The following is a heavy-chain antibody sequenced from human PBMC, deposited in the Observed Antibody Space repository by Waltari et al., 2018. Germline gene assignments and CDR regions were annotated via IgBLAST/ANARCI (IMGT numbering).Heavy chain of an antibody. Sequence: QVQLQESGPGLVKPSETLSLTCTVSGGSISSYSWSWIRQPPGKGLAWVGYIYYSGSTNYNPSLKSRVTISVDTSRNQFSLKLSSVTAADTAVYYCARDNQNPAAGRVESLPRRANWFDPWGQGTLVTVSS. CDR2: IYYSGST. CDR1: GGSISSYS. D-gene: IGHD6-13*01. J-gene: IGHJ5*02. CDR3: ARDNQNPAAGRVESLPRRANWFDP. V-gene: IGHV4-59*01.